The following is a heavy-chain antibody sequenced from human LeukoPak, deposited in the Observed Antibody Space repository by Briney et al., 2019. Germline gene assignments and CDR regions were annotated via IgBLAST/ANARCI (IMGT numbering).Heavy chain of an antibody. D-gene: IGHD3-22*01. CDR1: GFTFSSYG. CDR2: IWYDGSNK. V-gene: IGHV3-33*01. J-gene: IGHJ6*02. Sequence: PGGSLRLSCAASGFTFSSYGMHWVRQAPGKGLEWVAVIWYDGSNKYYADSVKGRFTISRDNSKNTLYLQMNSLRAEDTAVYYCARAPYYYDSPYYYGMDVWGQGTTVTVSS. CDR3: ARAPYYYDSPYYYGMDV.